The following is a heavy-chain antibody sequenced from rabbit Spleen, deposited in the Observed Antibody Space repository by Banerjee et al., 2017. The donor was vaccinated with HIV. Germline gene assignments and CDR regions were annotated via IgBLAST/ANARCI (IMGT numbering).Heavy chain of an antibody. CDR2: IYTGSGST. Sequence: QEQLVESRGGLVKPGASLTLTCTASKFSFSSVFWMCWVRQAPGKGLEWIGCIYTGSGSTSYASWAKGRFTISKSSSTTVTLQMTSLTGADTATYFCARGYGNSGAYWDLWGPGTLVTVS. V-gene: IGHV1S45*01. J-gene: IGHJ6*01. D-gene: IGHD1-1*01. CDR3: ARGYGNSGAYWDL. CDR1: KFSFSSVFW.